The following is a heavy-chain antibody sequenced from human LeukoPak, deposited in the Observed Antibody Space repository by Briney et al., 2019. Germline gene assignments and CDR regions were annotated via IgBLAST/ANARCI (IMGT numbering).Heavy chain of an antibody. J-gene: IGHJ4*02. CDR1: GFTVSSNY. Sequence: GGSLRLSCAASGFTVSSNYMNWVRQAPGKGLEWVSIIYTGGSTNYGDSVKGRVTISRDNSKNTLYLQRNSLRAEDTAVYYCASHRDDGINCWGQGTLVTVSS. V-gene: IGHV3-53*01. CDR3: ASHRDDGINC. CDR2: IYTGGST. D-gene: IGHD1-1*01.